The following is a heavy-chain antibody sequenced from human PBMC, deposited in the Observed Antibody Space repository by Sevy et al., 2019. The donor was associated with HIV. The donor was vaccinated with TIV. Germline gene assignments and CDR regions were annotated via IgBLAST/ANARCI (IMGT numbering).Heavy chain of an antibody. D-gene: IGHD3-22*01. J-gene: IGHJ4*02. Sequence: GEFLKISCAASGFTFSNAWMSWVRQAPGKGLEWVGRIKSKTDRGTTDYAEPVKGTFTITRDDSKNTLYLQMNRLKTEVTAVYHCTTAPYYYDSSGHEHLNFDYWGQGTLVTVSS. CDR1: GFTFSNAW. CDR2: IKSKTDRGTT. CDR3: TTAPYYYDSSGHEHLNFDY. V-gene: IGHV3-15*01.